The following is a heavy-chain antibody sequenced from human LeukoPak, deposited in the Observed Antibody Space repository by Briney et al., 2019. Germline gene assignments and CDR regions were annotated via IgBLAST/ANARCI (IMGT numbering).Heavy chain of an antibody. CDR3: ARGRDKLGYCSSTSCYRQYNWFDP. CDR1: GGSFSGYY. Sequence: SETLSLTCAVYGGSFSGYYWSWIRQPPGKGLEWIGEINHSGSTNYNPSLKSRVTISVDTFKNQFSLKLSSVTAADTAVYYCARGRDKLGYCSSTSCYRQYNWFDPWGQGTLVTVSS. CDR2: INHSGST. J-gene: IGHJ5*02. V-gene: IGHV4-34*01. D-gene: IGHD2-2*02.